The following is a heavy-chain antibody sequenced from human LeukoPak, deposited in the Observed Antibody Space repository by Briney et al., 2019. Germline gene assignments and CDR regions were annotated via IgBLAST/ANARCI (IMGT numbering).Heavy chain of an antibody. J-gene: IGHJ4*02. D-gene: IGHD1-14*01. CDR2: IHYSGST. V-gene: IGHV4-59*01. Sequence: PSETLSLTCTVSGGSISSFYWSWIRQPPGKGLEWIGYIHYSGSTNYSPSLKSRVTISVDTSKNQFSLKLSSVTAADTAVYYCAGMRITTPTVRTLDYWGQGTLVTVSS. CDR3: AGMRITTPTVRTLDY. CDR1: GGSISSFY.